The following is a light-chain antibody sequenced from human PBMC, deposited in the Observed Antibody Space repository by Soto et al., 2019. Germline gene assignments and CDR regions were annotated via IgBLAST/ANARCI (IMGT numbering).Light chain of an antibody. J-gene: IGKJ4*01. CDR3: QQYGKAPRR. CDR2: GAS. Sequence: EIVMTQSPATLSVSPGERATLSCRASQSVDSNLAWYQQKPGQAPRLLIFGASTRATGIPARFSGSGSGTDFSSTICRLQAEECAVYFYQQYGKAPRRFGGGTKVDIK. V-gene: IGKV3D-15*01. CDR1: QSVDSN.